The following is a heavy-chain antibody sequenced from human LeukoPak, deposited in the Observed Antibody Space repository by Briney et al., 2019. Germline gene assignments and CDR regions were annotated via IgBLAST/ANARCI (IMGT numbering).Heavy chain of an antibody. Sequence: GGSLRLSCAASGFTFSSYAMSWVRQAPGKGLEWVSAIGASGGATYYADSVKGRFTISRDNAKNSLYLQMNSLRDEDTAVYYCARVGDYVWGSYPNHFDYWGQGTLVTVSS. CDR2: IGASGGAT. CDR1: GFTFSSYA. V-gene: IGHV3-23*01. CDR3: ARVGDYVWGSYPNHFDY. J-gene: IGHJ4*02. D-gene: IGHD3-16*01.